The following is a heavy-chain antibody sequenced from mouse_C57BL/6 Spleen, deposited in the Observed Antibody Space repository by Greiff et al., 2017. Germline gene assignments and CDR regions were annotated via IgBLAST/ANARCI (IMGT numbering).Heavy chain of an antibody. J-gene: IGHJ1*03. Sequence: QVQLKQPGTELVKPGASVKLSCKASGYTFTSYWMHWVKQRPGQGLEWIGNINPSNGGHNYNEKFKSKATLTVDKSSSTAYMQLSSLTSEDSAVYDCARGRGGWYFDVWGTGTTVTVSS. CDR2: INPSNGGH. CDR1: GYTFTSYW. V-gene: IGHV1-53*01. CDR3: ARGRGGWYFDV.